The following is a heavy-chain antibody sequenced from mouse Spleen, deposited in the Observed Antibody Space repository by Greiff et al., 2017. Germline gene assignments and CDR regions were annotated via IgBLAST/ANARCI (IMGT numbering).Heavy chain of an antibody. D-gene: IGHD1-1*01. CDR2: IDPETGGT. CDR3: TGDYYDGSSD. J-gene: IGHJ3*01. CDR1: GYTFTDYE. V-gene: IGHV1-15*01. Sequence: QVQLQQSGAELVRPGASVTLSCKASGYTFTDYEMHWVKQTPVHGLEWIGAIDPETGGTAYNQKFKGKAILTADKSSSTAYMELRSLTSEDSAVYYCTGDYYDGSSDWGQGTLVTVSA.